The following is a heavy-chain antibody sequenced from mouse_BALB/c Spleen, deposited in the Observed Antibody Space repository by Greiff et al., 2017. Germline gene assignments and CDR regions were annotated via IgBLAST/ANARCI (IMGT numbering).Heavy chain of an antibody. CDR2: ISDGGSYT. D-gene: IGHD2-13*01. CDR3: ARDHDGDYSYWYFDV. V-gene: IGHV5-4*02. J-gene: IGHJ1*01. CDR1: GFTFSDYY. Sequence: EVKLVESGGGLVKPGGSLKLSCAASGFTFSDYYMYWVRQTPEKRLEWVATISDGGSYTYYPASVKGRFTISRDTAKNNLYLQMSSLKSEDTARYYCARDHDGDYSYWYFDVWGAGTTVTVSS.